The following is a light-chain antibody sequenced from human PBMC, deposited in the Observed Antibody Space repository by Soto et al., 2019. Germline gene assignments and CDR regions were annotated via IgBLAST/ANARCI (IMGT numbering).Light chain of an antibody. CDR1: QYIGNY. Sequence: AIRVTQSPSSFSASTGDRVTITCRSSQYIGNYLAWYQQKPGKAPELLIYGSSTLHHGVPSRFSGSGSGTDFTLTISRLQSEDFATYYCQQYYLYPRTFGQGTKVE. V-gene: IGKV1-8*01. J-gene: IGKJ1*01. CDR2: GSS. CDR3: QQYYLYPRT.